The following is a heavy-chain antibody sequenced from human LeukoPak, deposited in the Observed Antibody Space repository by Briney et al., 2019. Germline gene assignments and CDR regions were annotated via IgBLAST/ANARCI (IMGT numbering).Heavy chain of an antibody. CDR3: ARQADDGSGYPSYYFDS. CDR2: IYPGDPDT. D-gene: IGHD3-22*01. V-gene: IGHV5-51*01. J-gene: IGHJ4*02. CDR1: RYTFANQW. Sequence: GESLKISCKASRYTFANQWIGWVRQMPGKGLDWMGLIYPGDPDTRYSPSFQGQVTMSIDKSISTAYLQWSSLKASDTAVYYCARQADDGSGYPSYYFDSWGQGTLVIVSS.